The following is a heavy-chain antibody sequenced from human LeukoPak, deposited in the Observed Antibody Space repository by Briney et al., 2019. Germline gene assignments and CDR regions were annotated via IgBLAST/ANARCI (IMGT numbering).Heavy chain of an antibody. CDR3: AKDLTQSWSGDPRYYYGMDV. V-gene: IGHV3-23*01. D-gene: IGHD3-3*01. CDR1: GFTFSSYA. CDR2: ITGNGVTT. Sequence: QTGGSLRLSCAASGFTFSSYAMTWVRQAPGKGLEWVSTITGNGVTTYYTDSVKGQFTISRDNSNNTLYLQMNSLRAEDTAVYYCAKDLTQSWSGDPRYYYGMDVWGQGTTVTVSS. J-gene: IGHJ6*02.